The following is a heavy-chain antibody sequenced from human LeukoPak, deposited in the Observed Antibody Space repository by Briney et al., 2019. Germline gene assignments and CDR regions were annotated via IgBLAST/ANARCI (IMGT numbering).Heavy chain of an antibody. CDR3: AREGGYGGNSPAYYFDY. Sequence: ASVKVSCKASGGTFSSYAISWVRQVPGQGLEWMGGIIPIFGTANYAQKFQGRVTITADESTSTAYMELSSLRSEDTAVYYCAREGGYGGNSPAYYFDYWGQGTLVTVSS. J-gene: IGHJ4*02. D-gene: IGHD4-23*01. CDR1: GGTFSSYA. V-gene: IGHV1-69*13. CDR2: IIPIFGTA.